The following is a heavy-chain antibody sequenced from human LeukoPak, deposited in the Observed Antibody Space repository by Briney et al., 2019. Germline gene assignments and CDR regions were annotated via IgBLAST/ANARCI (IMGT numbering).Heavy chain of an antibody. CDR1: GGTFSSYA. CDR2: IIPILGIA. Sequence: SVKVSCKASGGTFSSYAISWVRQAPGQGLEWMGRIIPILGIANYAQKFQGRVTITADKSTSTAYMELSSLRSEDTAVYYCARVARYSGSYYYIDYWGQGTLVTVSS. D-gene: IGHD1-26*01. CDR3: ARVARYSGSYYYIDY. J-gene: IGHJ4*02. V-gene: IGHV1-69*04.